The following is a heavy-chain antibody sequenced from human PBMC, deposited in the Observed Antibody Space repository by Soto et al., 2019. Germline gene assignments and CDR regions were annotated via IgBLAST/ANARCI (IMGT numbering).Heavy chain of an antibody. J-gene: IGHJ6*02. CDR2: IIPIFGTA. Sequence: SVKVSCKASGGTFSSYAISWVRQAPGQGLEWMGGIIPIFGTANYAQKFQGRVTITADESTSTAYMELSSLRSEDTAVYYCASNSPDGSASPPSHYYYYYGLDIWGQGTTVTVSS. CDR1: GGTFSSYA. CDR3: ASNSPDGSASPPSHYYYYYGLDI. V-gene: IGHV1-69*13. D-gene: IGHD3-10*01.